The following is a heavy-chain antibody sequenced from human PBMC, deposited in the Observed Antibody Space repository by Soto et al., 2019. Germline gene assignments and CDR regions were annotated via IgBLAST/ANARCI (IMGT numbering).Heavy chain of an antibody. CDR2: IFSNDEK. J-gene: IGHJ4*02. Sequence: SGPTLVNPTETLTLTCTVSGFSLSNARMGVSWIRQPPGKALEWLAHIFSNDEKSYSTSLKSRLTISKDTSKSQVVLTMTNMDPVDTATYYCARIRAEGIAVAGAFDYWGQGTLVTVSS. D-gene: IGHD6-19*01. CDR1: GFSLSNARMG. CDR3: ARIRAEGIAVAGAFDY. V-gene: IGHV2-26*01.